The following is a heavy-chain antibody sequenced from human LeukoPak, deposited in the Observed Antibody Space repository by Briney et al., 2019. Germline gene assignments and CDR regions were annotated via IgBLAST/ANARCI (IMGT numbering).Heavy chain of an antibody. CDR2: ISGDGDST. Sequence: GGSLRLSCAASGFTFDDYVMHWVRQAPGRGLEWDSLISGDGDSTYYADSVKDRFTISRDNSKKSLYLQMNSLRTEDTALYYCTRQGARPDYWGQGTLVTVSS. J-gene: IGHJ4*02. CDR3: TRQGARPDY. CDR1: GFTFDDYV. V-gene: IGHV3-43*02.